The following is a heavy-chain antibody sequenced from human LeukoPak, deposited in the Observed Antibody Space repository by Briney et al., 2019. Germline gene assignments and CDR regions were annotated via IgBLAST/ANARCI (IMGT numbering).Heavy chain of an antibody. J-gene: IGHJ4*02. D-gene: IGHD3-3*01. CDR3: ARAKAYDFWSGYETMYYFDY. CDR2: IKQDGSEK. CDR1: GFTFSSYW. Sequence: GGSLRLSCAASGFTFSSYWLSWVRQAPGRGREWVANIKQDGSEKYYVDSVKGRFTISRDNAKNSMYLQMNSLRAEDTAVYYCARAKAYDFWSGYETMYYFDYWGQGTLVTVSS. V-gene: IGHV3-7*01.